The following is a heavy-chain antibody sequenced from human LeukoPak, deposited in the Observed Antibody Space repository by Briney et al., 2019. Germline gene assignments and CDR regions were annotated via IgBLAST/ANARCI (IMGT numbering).Heavy chain of an antibody. D-gene: IGHD3-10*01. Sequence: GGSLRLSCTASGFGFSYYAMSWVRQAPGKGLEWVSAISGGGTGAVYADSVKGRFTISRDNSRNTMYLQMNSLRVEDRAVYYCAKGLYHFYGSGTFALEYWGQGTQVTVSS. V-gene: IGHV3-23*01. CDR1: GFGFSYYA. CDR3: AKGLYHFYGSGTFALEY. J-gene: IGHJ4*02. CDR2: ISGGGTGA.